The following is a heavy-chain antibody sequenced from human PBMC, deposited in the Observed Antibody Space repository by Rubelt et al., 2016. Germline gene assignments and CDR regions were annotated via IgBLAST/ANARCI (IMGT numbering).Heavy chain of an antibody. CDR1: GFSLSTSGMC. CDR3: ARLVGAKHDH. D-gene: IGHD1-26*01. Sequence: SGFSLSTSGMCVSWIRQPPGKALEWLARIDWDDDKYYSTSLKTRLTISKDTSKNQVVLTMTNMDPVDTATYYCARLVGAKHDHWGQGTLVTVSS. CDR2: IDWDDDK. V-gene: IGHV2-70*11. J-gene: IGHJ4*02.